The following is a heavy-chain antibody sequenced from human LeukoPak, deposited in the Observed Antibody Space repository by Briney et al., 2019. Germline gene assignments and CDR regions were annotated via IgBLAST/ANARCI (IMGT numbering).Heavy chain of an antibody. CDR3: AKDLPTPYFDY. Sequence: GGTLRLSCAASGFTFSTYGMHWVRQAPGKGLEWVSFIRSDGTYKYYADSVKGRFTISRDNSKNTLYLQMNSLRAEDTALYYCAKDLPTPYFDYWGQGTLVTVSS. CDR1: GFTFSTYG. CDR2: IRSDGTYK. J-gene: IGHJ4*02. V-gene: IGHV3-30*02. D-gene: IGHD2-15*01.